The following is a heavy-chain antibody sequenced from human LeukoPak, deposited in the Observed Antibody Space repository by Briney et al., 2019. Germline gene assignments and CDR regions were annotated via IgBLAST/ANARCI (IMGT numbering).Heavy chain of an antibody. V-gene: IGHV3-15*01. Sequence: SGGSLRLSCAASGFTFSNAWMSWVRQAPGKGLEWVGRIKSKTDGGTTDYAAPVKGRFTFSRDDSKNTLYLQMNSLKTEDTAVYYYTTIWFGESHYFDYWGQGTLVTVSS. CDR1: GFTFSNAW. CDR3: TTIWFGESHYFDY. D-gene: IGHD3-10*01. CDR2: IKSKTDGGTT. J-gene: IGHJ4*02.